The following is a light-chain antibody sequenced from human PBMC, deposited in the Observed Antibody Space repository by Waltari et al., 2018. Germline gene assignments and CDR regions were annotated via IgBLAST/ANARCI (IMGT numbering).Light chain of an antibody. CDR2: YDS. CDR3: QVWDTTSDQVV. V-gene: IGLV3-21*04. Sequence: YVLTQSPSQSLAPGKTAIIPCGGEQMETYSVHWYQQKPGQAPLLGIKYDSDRPSGIPERFSGSNSGNTATLTISSVEDGDEADYYCQVWDTTSDQVVFGGGTRLSVV. CDR1: QMETYS. J-gene: IGLJ2*01.